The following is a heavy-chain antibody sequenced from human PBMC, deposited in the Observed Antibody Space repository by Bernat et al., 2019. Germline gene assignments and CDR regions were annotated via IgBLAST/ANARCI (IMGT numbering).Heavy chain of an antibody. V-gene: IGHV4-39*01. CDR3: ASGTAAGRQYYFDY. CDR1: GGSISSSSYY. CDR2: IYYSGST. Sequence: QLQLQESGPGLVKPSETLSLTCTVSGGSISSSSYYWGWIRQPPGKGLEWIGSIYYSGSTYYIPSLKSRVTISVDTSKNQFSLKLSSVTAADTAVYYCASGTAAGRQYYFDYWGQGTLVTVSS. D-gene: IGHD6-13*01. J-gene: IGHJ4*02.